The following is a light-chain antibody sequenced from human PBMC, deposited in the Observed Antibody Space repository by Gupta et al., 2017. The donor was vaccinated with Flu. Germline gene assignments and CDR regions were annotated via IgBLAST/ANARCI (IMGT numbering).Light chain of an antibody. J-gene: IGLJ1*01. CDR1: ALPKKY. Sequence: SYALPQPTSVSVSPGQTARLTCSGDALPKKYAYWYQQKSGQAPALVMYEDSKRPSGIPGRFSGSSSGTMATLTISGAQVDDEADYYCFSTDSSGDLYVFGTGTKVTVL. CDR2: EDS. CDR3: FSTDSSGDLYV. V-gene: IGLV3-10*01.